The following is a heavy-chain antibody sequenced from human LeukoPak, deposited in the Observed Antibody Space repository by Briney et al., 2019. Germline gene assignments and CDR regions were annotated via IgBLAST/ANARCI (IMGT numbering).Heavy chain of an antibody. D-gene: IGHD1-26*01. CDR2: ISAYNGNT. CDR3: ARVSEWELRTYYFDY. CDR1: GYTLTSYG. Sequence: GASVKVSCKASGYTLTSYGISWVRQAAGQGLEWMGWISAYNGNTNYAQKLQGRVTMTTDTSTSTAYMELRSLRSDDTAVYYCARVSEWELRTYYFDYWGQGTLVTVSS. V-gene: IGHV1-18*01. J-gene: IGHJ4*02.